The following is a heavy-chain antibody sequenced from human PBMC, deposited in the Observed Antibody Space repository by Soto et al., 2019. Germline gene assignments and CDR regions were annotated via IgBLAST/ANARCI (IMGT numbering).Heavy chain of an antibody. CDR1: GGSISSYY. Sequence: QVQLQESGPRLVKPSETLSLTCTVSGGSISSYYWSWIRQPPGKGLEWIGYVYYSGSTNYNPSLKSRVTISVDTSKNQFSLNLSSVTAADTAVYYCARRWGRSFDYWGQGTLVTVSS. V-gene: IGHV4-59*08. CDR2: VYYSGST. J-gene: IGHJ4*02. CDR3: ARRWGRSFDY. D-gene: IGHD2-15*01.